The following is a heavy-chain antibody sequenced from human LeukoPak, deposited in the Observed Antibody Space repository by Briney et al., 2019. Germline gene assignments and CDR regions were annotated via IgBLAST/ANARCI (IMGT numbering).Heavy chain of an antibody. CDR3: ARVLLRPIAISAAGTSGY. V-gene: IGHV1-2*02. J-gene: IGHJ4*02. CDR1: GYTFTGYY. D-gene: IGHD6-13*01. CDR2: INPNSGGT. Sequence: GASVKVSCKASGYTFTGYYMHWVRQAPGQGLEWMGWINPNSGGTNYAQKFQGRVTMTRDTSISTAYMELSRLRSDDTAVYYCARVLLRPIAISAAGTSGYWGQGTLVTVSS.